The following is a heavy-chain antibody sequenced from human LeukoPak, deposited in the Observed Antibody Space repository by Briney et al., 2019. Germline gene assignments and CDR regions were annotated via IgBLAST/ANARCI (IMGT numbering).Heavy chain of an antibody. J-gene: IGHJ4*02. CDR2: IHPDGVT. D-gene: IGHD5-18*01. CDR1: GFTVSLNF. V-gene: IGHV3-53*01. CDR3: AGGRGYIIDY. Sequence: GGSLRLSCAASGFTVSLNFMNWDRQAPGTGLEWVSIIHPDGVTHYSDSVKGRFTISRDNSNNILYLQMNGLRAEDTAVYSCAGGRGYIIDYWGQGTLVTVSS.